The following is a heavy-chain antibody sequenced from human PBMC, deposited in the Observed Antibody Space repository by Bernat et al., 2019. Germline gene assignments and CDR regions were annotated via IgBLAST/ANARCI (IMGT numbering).Heavy chain of an antibody. V-gene: IGHV3-15*01. Sequence: EVQLLESGGGLVKPGGSLRLSCAASGFTFIDAWMNWVRQAPGKGLEFIGRIKSKADGGTTDYAAPVKGRFTISRDDSQHMVYLQMNDLKTDDTALYYGTTKQTPRECNGENCYDSWGQGALVTVSS. J-gene: IGHJ4*02. D-gene: IGHD2-8*01. CDR2: IKSKADGGTT. CDR3: TTKQTPRECNGENCYDS. CDR1: GFTFIDAW.